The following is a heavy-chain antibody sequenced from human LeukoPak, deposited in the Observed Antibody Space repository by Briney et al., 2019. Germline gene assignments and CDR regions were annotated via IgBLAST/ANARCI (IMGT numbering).Heavy chain of an antibody. CDR2: IIPILGIA. CDR3: ARDGLRYFDWLPSTDYYGMDV. Sequence: SVKVSCKASGGTFSSYAISWVRQAPGQGLEWMGRIIPILGIANYAQKFQGRVTITADKSTSTAYMELSSPRSEDTAVYYCARDGLRYFDWLPSTDYYGMDVWGQGTTVTVSS. V-gene: IGHV1-69*04. J-gene: IGHJ6*02. CDR1: GGTFSSYA. D-gene: IGHD3-9*01.